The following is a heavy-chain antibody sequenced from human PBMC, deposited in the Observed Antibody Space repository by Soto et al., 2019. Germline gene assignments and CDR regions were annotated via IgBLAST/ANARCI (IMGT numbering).Heavy chain of an antibody. Sequence: PSETLSLTCTVPGYSIGSYNWWGWIRQPPGKGLEWIGYIYYTGSTYYNLSLKSRVTLSVDTAKDQFSMTLGSVTAADTAVYYCARTSGLKAGRLDYWGPGILVTVS. V-gene: IGHV4-28*01. CDR1: GYSIGSYNW. D-gene: IGHD3-10*01. CDR2: IYYTGST. J-gene: IGHJ4*02. CDR3: ARTSGLKAGRLDY.